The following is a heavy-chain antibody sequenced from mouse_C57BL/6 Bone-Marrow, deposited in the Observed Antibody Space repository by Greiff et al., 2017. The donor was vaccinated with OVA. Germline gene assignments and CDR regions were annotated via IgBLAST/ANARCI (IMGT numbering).Heavy chain of an antibody. CDR2: IYPGDGDT. CDR3: ARSLYGSHWYFDV. J-gene: IGHJ1*03. Sequence: QVQLKESGPELVKPGASVKISCKASGYAFSSSWMNWVKQRPGKGLEWIGRIYPGDGDTNYNGKFKGKATLTADKSSSTAYMQLSSLTSEDSAVYFCARSLYGSHWYFDVWGTGTTVTVSS. V-gene: IGHV1-82*01. D-gene: IGHD1-1*01. CDR1: GYAFSSSW.